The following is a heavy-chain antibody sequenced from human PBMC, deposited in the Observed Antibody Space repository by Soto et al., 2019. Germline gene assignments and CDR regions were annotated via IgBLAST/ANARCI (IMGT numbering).Heavy chain of an antibody. CDR1: GYSFTSYW. CDR3: ARTAAAGKYYYGMDV. Sequence: EVQLVQSGAEVKKPGESLKISCKGSGYSFTSYWIGWVRQMPGKGLELMGIIYPGDSDTRYSPSFQGQVTISADKSISTAYLQLSSLKASDTAMYYCARTAAAGKYYYGMDVWGQGTTVTVSS. D-gene: IGHD6-13*01. J-gene: IGHJ6*02. CDR2: IYPGDSDT. V-gene: IGHV5-51*01.